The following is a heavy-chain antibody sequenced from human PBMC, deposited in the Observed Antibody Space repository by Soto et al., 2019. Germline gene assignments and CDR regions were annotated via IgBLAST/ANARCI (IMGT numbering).Heavy chain of an antibody. Sequence: GGSLRLSCAASGFTVSSNYMSWVRQAPGKGLEWVSVIYSDGSTYYADSVKGRFTISRDNSKNTLYLQMNSLRAEDTAVYYCASSLYSSSPFDYWGQGTLVTFSS. CDR1: GFTVSSNY. CDR2: IYSDGST. CDR3: ASSLYSSSPFDY. D-gene: IGHD6-6*01. J-gene: IGHJ4*02. V-gene: IGHV3-53*01.